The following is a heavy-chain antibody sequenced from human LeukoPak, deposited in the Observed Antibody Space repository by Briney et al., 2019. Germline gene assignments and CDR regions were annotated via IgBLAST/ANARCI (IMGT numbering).Heavy chain of an antibody. V-gene: IGHV4-59*01. CDR2: TYYSGST. CDR1: GGSISSYY. Sequence: SETLSLTCTVSGGSISSYYWSWIRQPPGKGLEWIGYTYYSGSTNYNPSLKSRVTISVDTSKNQFSLKLSSVTAADTAVYYCARGRWLLSYWGQGTLVTVSS. D-gene: IGHD5-24*01. CDR3: ARGRWLLSY. J-gene: IGHJ4*02.